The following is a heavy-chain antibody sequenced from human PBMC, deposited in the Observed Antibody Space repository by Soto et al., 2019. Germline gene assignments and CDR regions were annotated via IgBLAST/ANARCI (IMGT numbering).Heavy chain of an antibody. J-gene: IGHJ4*02. CDR2: ISSTTNYI. CDR1: GFTFTRYS. V-gene: IGHV3-21*06. Sequence: GGSLRLSCAASGFTFTRYSMNWVRQAPGKGLEWVSSISSTTNYIYYGDSMKGRFTISRDNAKNSLYLEMNSLRAEDTAVYYCARESEDLTSNFDYWGQGSLVTVSS. CDR3: ARESEDLTSNFDY.